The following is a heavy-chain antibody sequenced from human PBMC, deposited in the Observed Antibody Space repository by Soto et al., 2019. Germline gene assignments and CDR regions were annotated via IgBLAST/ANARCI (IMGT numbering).Heavy chain of an antibody. J-gene: IGHJ4*02. CDR2: ISSTTNYI. CDR1: GFTFTRYS. V-gene: IGHV3-21*06. Sequence: GGSLRLSCAASGFTFTRYSMNWVRQAPGKGLEWVSSISSTTNYIYYGDSMKGRFTISRDNAKNSLYLEMNSLRAEDTAVYYCARESEDLTSNFDYWGQGSLVTVSS. CDR3: ARESEDLTSNFDY.